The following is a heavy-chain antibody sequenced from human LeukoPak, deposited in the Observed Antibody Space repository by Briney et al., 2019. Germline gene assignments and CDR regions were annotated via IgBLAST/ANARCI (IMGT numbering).Heavy chain of an antibody. CDR1: GGSFGSYY. CDR3: ARPDPGREAPHGV. CDR2: INPSGST. V-gene: IGHV4-34*01. J-gene: IGHJ3*01. Sequence: SETLSLTCSVYGGSFGSYYWSWIRQSPEKGLEWIGEINPSGSTNYNPSLESRVTITADTSKNQFSLNLTSVTAADTAVYYCARPDPGREAPHGVWGQGTRVTVSS. D-gene: IGHD1-26*01.